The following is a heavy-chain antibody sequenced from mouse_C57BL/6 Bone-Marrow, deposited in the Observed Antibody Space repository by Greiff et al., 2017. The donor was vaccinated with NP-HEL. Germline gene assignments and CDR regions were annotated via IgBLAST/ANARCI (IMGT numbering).Heavy chain of an antibody. V-gene: IGHV14-4*01. CDR2: IDPENGDT. CDR3: TFVLRPFAY. J-gene: IGHJ3*01. CDR1: GFNIKDDY. Sequence: EVQLQQSGAELVRPGASVKLSCTASGFNIKDDYMHWVKQRPEQGLEWIGWIDPENGDTEYASKFQGKATITADTSSNTAYLQLSSLTSEDTAVYYCTFVLRPFAYWGQGTLVTVSA. D-gene: IGHD3-2*02.